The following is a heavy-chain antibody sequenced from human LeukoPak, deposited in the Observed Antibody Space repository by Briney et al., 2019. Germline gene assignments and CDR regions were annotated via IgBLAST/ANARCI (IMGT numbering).Heavy chain of an antibody. D-gene: IGHD3-10*01. CDR2: INHSGST. V-gene: IGHV4-34*01. Sequence: SETLSLTCAVYGGSFSGYYWSWIRQPPGKGLEWIGEINHSGSTNYNPSLKSRVTISVDTSKNQFSLKLSSVTAADTAVYYCARVYYYGSGSYLPNYYYGMDLWGQGTTVTVSS. CDR3: ARVYYYGSGSYLPNYYYGMDL. CDR1: GGSFSGYY. J-gene: IGHJ6*02.